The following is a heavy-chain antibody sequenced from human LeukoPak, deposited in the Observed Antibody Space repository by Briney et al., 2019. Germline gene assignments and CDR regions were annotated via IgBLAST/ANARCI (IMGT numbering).Heavy chain of an antibody. Sequence: SETLSLTCTVSGGSISSYYWSWIRQPAGKGLEWIGRIYTSGSTNYNPSLKSRGTMSVDTSKNQFSLKLSSVTAADTAVYYCASATWIAGYYYYLDVWGKGTTVTVSS. CDR2: IYTSGST. V-gene: IGHV4-4*07. CDR1: GGSISSYY. CDR3: ASATWIAGYYYYLDV. D-gene: IGHD5-12*01. J-gene: IGHJ6*03.